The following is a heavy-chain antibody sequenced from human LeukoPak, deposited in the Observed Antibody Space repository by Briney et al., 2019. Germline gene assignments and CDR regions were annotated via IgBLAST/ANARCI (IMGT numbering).Heavy chain of an antibody. D-gene: IGHD6-13*01. CDR1: GYTFTSYY. CDR3: AREGVAGTGLDY. CDR2: INPSGGT. Sequence: ASVKVSCKASGYTFTSYYMHWVRQAPGQGLEWMGIINPSGGTSYVQKLQGRITMTRDTSTVCMELSSLRSEDTAFYYCAREGVAGTGLDYWGQGTLVTVSS. V-gene: IGHV1-46*01. J-gene: IGHJ4*02.